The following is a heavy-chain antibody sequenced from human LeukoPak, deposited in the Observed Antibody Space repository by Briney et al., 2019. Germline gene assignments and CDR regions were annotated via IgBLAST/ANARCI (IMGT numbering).Heavy chain of an antibody. Sequence: GGSLRLSCAASGFTFSSYAMHWVRQAPGEGLEWVAVISYDGSNKYYADSVKGRFTISRDNSKNTLYLQMNSLRAEDTAVYYCARGLTDRYYYDSSGYPFDYWGQGTLVTVSS. V-gene: IGHV3-30-3*01. CDR3: ARGLTDRYYYDSSGYPFDY. D-gene: IGHD3-22*01. CDR2: ISYDGSNK. CDR1: GFTFSSYA. J-gene: IGHJ4*02.